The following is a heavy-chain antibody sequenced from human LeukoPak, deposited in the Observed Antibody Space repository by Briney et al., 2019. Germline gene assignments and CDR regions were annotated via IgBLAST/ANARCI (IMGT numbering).Heavy chain of an antibody. CDR2: ISGSGGTS. D-gene: IGHD3-22*01. V-gene: IGHV3-23*01. J-gene: IGHJ4*01. CDR3: AKPPFSDSSGFAN. Sequence: GGSLRLSCAASGFTFSSYAMSWVRQAPGKGLEWVSAISGSGGTSYYADSVKGRFTISRDNSKNTLFLQMSSLRAEDTAVYYCAKPPFSDSSGFANWGHGTLVTVSS. CDR1: GFTFSSYA.